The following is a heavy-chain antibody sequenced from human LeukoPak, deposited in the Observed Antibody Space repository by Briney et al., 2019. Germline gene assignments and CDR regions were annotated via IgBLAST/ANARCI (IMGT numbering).Heavy chain of an antibody. CDR2: IYYSGST. V-gene: IGHV4-59*01. Sequence: PSETLSLTCTVSGGSISSYYWSWIRQPPGKGLEWIGYIYYSGSTNYNPSLKSRVTISVDTSKNQFSLKLSSVTAADTAVYYCARVPLYSNYFDYWGQGTLVTVSS. CDR3: ARVPLYSNYFDY. J-gene: IGHJ4*02. CDR1: GGSISSYY. D-gene: IGHD4-11*01.